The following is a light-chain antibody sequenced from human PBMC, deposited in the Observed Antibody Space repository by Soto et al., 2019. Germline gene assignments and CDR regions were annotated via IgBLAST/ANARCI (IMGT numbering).Light chain of an antibody. CDR3: AAWDDSLSVP. V-gene: IGLV1-47*01. Sequence: QSVLTQPPSASGTPGQRVTISCSGSSSNIGSNYVYWYQQLPGTAPKLLIYRNNQRPSGVPDRFSGSKSGTSASLAISGLRSEDEADYYCAAWDDSLSVPFGGGNQLTVL. CDR2: RNN. J-gene: IGLJ2*01. CDR1: SSNIGSNY.